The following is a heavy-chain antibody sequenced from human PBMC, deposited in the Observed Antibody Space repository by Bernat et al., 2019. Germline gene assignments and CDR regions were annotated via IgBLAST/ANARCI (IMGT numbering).Heavy chain of an antibody. CDR3: AKVLTGLRWSTPFDY. CDR2: ISYDGSNK. D-gene: IGHD4-23*01. Sequence: QVQLAESGGGVVQPGRSLRLSCAASGFIFSNYGMHWVRQAPGKGLEWVAVISYDGSNKYYADSVKGRFTISRDDSKNTLYLQMNSLRAEDTAVYYGAKVLTGLRWSTPFDYWGQGTLVTVSS. CDR1: GFIFSNYG. V-gene: IGHV3-30*18. J-gene: IGHJ4*02.